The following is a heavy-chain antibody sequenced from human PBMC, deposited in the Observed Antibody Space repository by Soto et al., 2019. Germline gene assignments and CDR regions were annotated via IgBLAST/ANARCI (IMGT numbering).Heavy chain of an antibody. D-gene: IGHD2-15*01. CDR2: ISSSSSTI. Sequence: GGSLRLSCAASGFTFSSYSMNWVRQAPGKGLEWVSYISSSSSTIYYADSVKGRFTISRDNAKNSLYLQMNSLRAEDTAVYYCARERRVRYCSGGSCYYDWFDPWGQGTLVTVSS. CDR3: ARERRVRYCSGGSCYYDWFDP. J-gene: IGHJ5*02. CDR1: GFTFSSYS. V-gene: IGHV3-48*01.